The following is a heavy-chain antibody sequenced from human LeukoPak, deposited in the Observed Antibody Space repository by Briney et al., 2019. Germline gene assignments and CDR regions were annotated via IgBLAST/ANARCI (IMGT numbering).Heavy chain of an antibody. J-gene: IGHJ5*02. D-gene: IGHD3-22*01. CDR2: IRYDGTNK. V-gene: IGHV3-30*02. CDR3: ARDLGQYYDTSDNWFDP. CDR1: GFTFRSYG. Sequence: GGSLRLSCAASGFTFRSYGMHWVRQAPGKGLEWVAIIRYDGTNKYYADSVKGRFTISRDNSKNTLYLQMNSPRAEDTAVYYCARDLGQYYDTSDNWFDPWGQGTLVTVSS.